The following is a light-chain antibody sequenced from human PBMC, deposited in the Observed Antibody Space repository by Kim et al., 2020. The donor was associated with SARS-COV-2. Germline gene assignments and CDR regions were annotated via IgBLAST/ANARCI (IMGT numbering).Light chain of an antibody. CDR2: DAS. CDR3: QQYNSYSPERT. Sequence: VGDRVTITCRASQSISSWLAWYQQKPGKAPKLLIYDASSLESGVPSRFSGSGSGTEFTLTISSLQPDDFATYYCQQYNSYSPERTFGQGTKVEIK. V-gene: IGKV1-5*01. CDR1: QSISSW. J-gene: IGKJ1*01.